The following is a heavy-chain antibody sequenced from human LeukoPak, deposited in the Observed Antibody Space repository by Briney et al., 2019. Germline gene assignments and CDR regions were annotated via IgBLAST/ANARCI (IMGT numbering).Heavy chain of an antibody. D-gene: IGHD6-13*01. CDR3: AKDLVSGAAAGQYSYYYGMDV. CDR2: ISWNSGSI. V-gene: IGHV3-9*01. CDR1: GFTFDDYA. Sequence: GRSLRFSCAASGFTFDDYAMHWVRQAPGNGLEWVSGISWNSGSIGYADSVKGRFTISRDNAKNSLYLQMNSLRAEDTALYYCAKDLVSGAAAGQYSYYYGMDVWGQGTTVTVSS. J-gene: IGHJ6*02.